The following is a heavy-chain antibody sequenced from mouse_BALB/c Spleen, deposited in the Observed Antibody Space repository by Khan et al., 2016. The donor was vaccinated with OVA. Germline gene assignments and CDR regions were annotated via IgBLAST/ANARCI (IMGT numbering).Heavy chain of an antibody. J-gene: IGHJ4*01. D-gene: IGHD1-1*01. V-gene: IGHV5-6*01. CDR3: ARGLYGSSYDYYGMDY. CDR2: ISTSGRYT. Sequence: EVELVESGGDLVKPGGSLKLSCAASGFTFSSYGMSWVRQTPDKRLEWVAIISTSGRYTYYPDSVKGRFTISRDTAKNTLYLQMSSLKSEDTAMYYGARGLYGSSYDYYGMDYWGQGTSVTVSS. CDR1: GFTFSSYG.